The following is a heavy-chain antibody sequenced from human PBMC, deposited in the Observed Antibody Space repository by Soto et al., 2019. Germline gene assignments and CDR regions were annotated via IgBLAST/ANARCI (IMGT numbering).Heavy chain of an antibody. J-gene: IGHJ5*02. V-gene: IGHV4-30-2*01. Sequence: QLQLQESGSGLVRPSQTLSLTCAVSGGSISSGGYSWNWIRQPPGKGLEWIGYIYHSGSTLYNPSPKRRVTLSVRKSKNQFSPKLRSVTAADTAVYYCARDQLEGNWFDPWGQGTLVTVSS. CDR2: IYHSGST. CDR1: GGSISSGGYS. CDR3: ARDQLEGNWFDP. D-gene: IGHD1-1*01.